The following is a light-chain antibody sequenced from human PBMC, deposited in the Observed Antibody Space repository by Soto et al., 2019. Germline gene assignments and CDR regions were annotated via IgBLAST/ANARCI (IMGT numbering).Light chain of an antibody. CDR1: QSVSSSY. CDR3: QQYGSSPYT. V-gene: IGKV3-20*01. J-gene: IGKJ2*01. CDR2: GAS. Sequence: EIVLTQSPGTLSLSPGERATLSCRASQSVSSSYLAWYQQKPGQAPRPLIYGASTRDTGIPDRFSGSGSGKDFTLTISRLEPEDFAVYYCQQYGSSPYTFGQGTKLEIK.